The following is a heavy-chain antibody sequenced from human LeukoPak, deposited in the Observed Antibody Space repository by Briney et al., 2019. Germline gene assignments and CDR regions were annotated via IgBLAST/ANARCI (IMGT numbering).Heavy chain of an antibody. CDR2: ISSSSSYI. CDR1: GFTFSSYS. Sequence: QPGVSLRLSCAASGFTFSSYSMNWVRHAPGKGLEWVSFISSSSSYIYYADSVKGRFTISRDNAKNSLYLQMNSLRAEDTAVYYCARSRGQWELLQINNWFDPWGQGTLVTVSS. D-gene: IGHD1-26*01. V-gene: IGHV3-21*01. CDR3: ARSRGQWELLQINNWFDP. J-gene: IGHJ5*02.